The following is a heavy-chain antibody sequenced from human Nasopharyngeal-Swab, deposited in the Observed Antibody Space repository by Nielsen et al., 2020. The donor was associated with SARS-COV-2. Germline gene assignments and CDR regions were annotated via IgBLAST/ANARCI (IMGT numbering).Heavy chain of an antibody. CDR3: AREGESSGHAGSFDI. D-gene: IGHD6-19*01. CDR2: VPLGVDIR. CDR1: GLTFPTYT. Sequence: GGSLRLSCVASGLTFPTYTMRWVRQAPGKGLEWVALVPLGVDIRQSADSVKGRFTISRDTSQNTVSLQMNSLRVAAPAVYYCAREGESSGHAGSFDIWGQGTMVTVSS. V-gene: IGHV3-30-3*01. J-gene: IGHJ3*02.